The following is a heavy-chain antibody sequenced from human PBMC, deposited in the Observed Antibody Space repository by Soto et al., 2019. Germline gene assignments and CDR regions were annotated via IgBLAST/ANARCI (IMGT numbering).Heavy chain of an antibody. D-gene: IGHD3-22*01. Sequence: PGESLKISCQGFDYTFAGYWITWVRQKPGKGLEWMGRIDPSDSQTYYSPSFRGHVTISATKSITTVFLQWSSLRASDTAMYYCARQIYDSDTGPNFQYYFDSWGQGTPVTVSS. CDR2: IDPSDSQT. CDR1: DYTFAGYW. V-gene: IGHV5-10-1*01. J-gene: IGHJ4*02. CDR3: ARQIYDSDTGPNFQYYFDS.